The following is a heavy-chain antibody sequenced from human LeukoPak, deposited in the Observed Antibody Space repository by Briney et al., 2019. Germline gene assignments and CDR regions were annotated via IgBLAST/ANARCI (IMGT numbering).Heavy chain of an antibody. V-gene: IGHV1-46*01. D-gene: IGHD4-17*01. CDR2: INPSGGST. CDR3: AREVFGDYSYFDY. Sequence: ASVKVSCKASGYTFTSYYMHWVRQAPGQGLDWMGIINPSGGSTSYAQRFQGRVTMTRDTSTSTVYMELSSLRSEDTAVYYCAREVFGDYSYFDYWGQGTLVTVSS. CDR1: GYTFTSYY. J-gene: IGHJ4*02.